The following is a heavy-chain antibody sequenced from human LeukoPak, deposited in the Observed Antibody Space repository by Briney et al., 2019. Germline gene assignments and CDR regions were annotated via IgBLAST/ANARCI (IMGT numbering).Heavy chain of an antibody. CDR1: GFTFSSSA. CDR3: ARDGYCSNTNCYSWFDV. CDR2: ISYDGSDK. J-gene: IGHJ5*02. Sequence: GRSLRLSCAASGFTFSSSAMHWVRQAPGKGLEWVAVISYDGSDKYHADSVKGRFTISRDNSKNTLYLRMNSLRAEDTAVYYCARDGYCSNTNCYSWFDVWGQGTLVTVSS. V-gene: IGHV3-30*01. D-gene: IGHD2-2*03.